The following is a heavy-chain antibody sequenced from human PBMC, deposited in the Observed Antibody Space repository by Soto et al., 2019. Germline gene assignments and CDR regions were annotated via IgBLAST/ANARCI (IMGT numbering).Heavy chain of an antibody. J-gene: IGHJ6*02. Sequence: VQLVQSGAEVKKPGSSVKVSCKASGGTFSSYAMSWVRQAPGKGLEWVSAISGSGGSTYYADSVKGRFTISRDNSKNTLYLQMNSLRAEDTAVYYCANPRFLEWLSHYYYYGMDVWGQGTTVTVSS. CDR3: ANPRFLEWLSHYYYYGMDV. CDR1: GGTFSSYA. CDR2: ISGSGGST. V-gene: IGHV3-23*04. D-gene: IGHD3-3*01.